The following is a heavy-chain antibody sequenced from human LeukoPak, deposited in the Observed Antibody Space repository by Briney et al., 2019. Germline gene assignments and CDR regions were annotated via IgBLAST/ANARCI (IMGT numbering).Heavy chain of an antibody. V-gene: IGHV1-8*01. CDR3: ARGQYGGDGMDV. CDR2: MNPNSGNT. D-gene: IGHD3-10*01. Sequence: GASVKVSCKASGYTLTSYDINWVRQATGQGLEWTGWMNPNSGNTGYAQKFQGRVTMTRNTSISTAYMELSSLRSEDTAVYYCARGQYGGDGMDVWGQGTTVTVSS. J-gene: IGHJ6*02. CDR1: GYTLTSYD.